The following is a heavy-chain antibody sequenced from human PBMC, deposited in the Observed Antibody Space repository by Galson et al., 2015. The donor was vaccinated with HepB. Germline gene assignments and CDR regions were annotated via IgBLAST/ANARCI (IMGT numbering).Heavy chain of an antibody. CDR3: ARDRVVGATTFGWFDP. V-gene: IGHV6-1*01. D-gene: IGHD1-26*01. CDR2: TYYRSMWYN. J-gene: IGHJ5*02. Sequence: CAISGDSVSSHSAAWNWIRQSPSRGLEWLGRTYYRSMWYNDYAVSVKSRITINPDTSKNQFSLQLNSVTPEDTAVYYCARDRVVGATTFGWFDPWGQGTLVTVSS. CDR1: GDSVSSHSAA.